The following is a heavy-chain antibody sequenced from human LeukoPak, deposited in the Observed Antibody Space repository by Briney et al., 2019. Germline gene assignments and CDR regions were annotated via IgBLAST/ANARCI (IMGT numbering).Heavy chain of an antibody. Sequence: SETLSLTCTVSGDSVRSDTYYWSWIRQPPGKGLEWIGFVYYSGRTNYNASLKSRVTMSVDTSKNQFSLMLRTVTAADTAVYYCVRETTTEYYDSSGYYRQTEVFDAWGQGTMVTVSS. CDR3: VRETTTEYYDSSGYYRQTEVFDA. D-gene: IGHD3-22*01. V-gene: IGHV4-61*01. CDR1: GDSVRSDTYY. CDR2: VYYSGRT. J-gene: IGHJ3*01.